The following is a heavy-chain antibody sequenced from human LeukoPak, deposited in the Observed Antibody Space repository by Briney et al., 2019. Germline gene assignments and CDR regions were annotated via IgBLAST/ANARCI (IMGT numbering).Heavy chain of an antibody. CDR1: GFTFSSYA. CDR3: VKDDVGSSLDY. J-gene: IGHJ4*02. CDR2: ISSNGGST. V-gene: IGHV3-64D*09. Sequence: PGGSLRLSCSASGFTFSSYAMHWVRQAPGKGLEYVSAISSNGGSTYYADSVKGRFTISRDNSKNTLYLQMSSLRAEGTAVYYCVKDDVGSSLDYWGQGTLVTVSS. D-gene: IGHD2-2*03.